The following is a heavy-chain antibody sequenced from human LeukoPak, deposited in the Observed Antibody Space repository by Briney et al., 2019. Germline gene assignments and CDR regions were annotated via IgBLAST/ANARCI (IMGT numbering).Heavy chain of an antibody. D-gene: IGHD4-23*01. Sequence: GGSLRLSCAVSGFTFSSYAMSWVRQALGKGLEWVSTTSGSGGSTYYADSVKGRFTFSRDNSKNTLFLQMNSLRAEDTAVYYCARDMGNYYRDYWGQGTLVTVSS. CDR2: TSGSGGST. J-gene: IGHJ4*02. CDR3: ARDMGNYYRDY. CDR1: GFTFSSYA. V-gene: IGHV3-23*01.